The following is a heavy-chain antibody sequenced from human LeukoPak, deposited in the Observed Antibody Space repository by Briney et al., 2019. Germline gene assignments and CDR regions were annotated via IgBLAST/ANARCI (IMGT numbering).Heavy chain of an antibody. CDR3: ASRGVAAAYDAFDI. CDR1: GGSMSSYY. Sequence: SETLSLTCTVSGGSMSSYYWSCIRHPPGKGLEWNGYIYYSGSTNYNPSLKSRVTISVDTSKNQFSLKLTSVTAADTAVYYCASRGVAAAYDAFDIWGQGTMVTVSS. D-gene: IGHD6-13*01. CDR2: IYYSGST. V-gene: IGHV4-59*08. J-gene: IGHJ3*02.